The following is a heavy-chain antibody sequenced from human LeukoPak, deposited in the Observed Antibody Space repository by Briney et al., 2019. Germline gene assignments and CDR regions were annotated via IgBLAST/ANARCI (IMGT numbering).Heavy chain of an antibody. CDR2: INAGNGNT. CDR3: ARAYQGRVATTSSWFDP. J-gene: IGHJ5*02. CDR1: GYTFTSYA. D-gene: IGHD5-12*01. Sequence: ASVKVSCKASGYTFTSYAMHWVRQAPGQRLEWMGWINAGNGNTKYSQKFQGRVTITRDTSASTAYMELSSLRSEDTAVYYCARAYQGRVATTSSWFDPWGQGTLVTVSS. V-gene: IGHV1-3*01.